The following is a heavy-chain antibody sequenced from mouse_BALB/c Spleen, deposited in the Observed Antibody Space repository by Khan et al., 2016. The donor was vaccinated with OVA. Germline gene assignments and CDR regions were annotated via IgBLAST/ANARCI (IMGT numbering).Heavy chain of an antibody. CDR3: ARRGYDYGRGALFAY. D-gene: IGHD2-4*01. J-gene: IGHJ3*01. Sequence: QVQLKQSGPGLVQPSQSLSITCTVSGFSLTNYSVHWVRQSPGKGLEWLGVIWSAGSTDYNAAFISRLTIRKDNSRSHVFFKMNSLQPNDTTIYXWARRGYDYGRGALFAYWGQGTLVTVSA. CDR1: GFSLTNYS. V-gene: IGHV2-2*02. CDR2: IWSAGST.